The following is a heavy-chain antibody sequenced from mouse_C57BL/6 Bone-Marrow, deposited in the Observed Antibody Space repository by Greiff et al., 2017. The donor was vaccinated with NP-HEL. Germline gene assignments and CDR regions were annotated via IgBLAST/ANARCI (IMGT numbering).Heavy chain of an antibody. V-gene: IGHV1-55*01. Sequence: VQLQQSGAELVKPGASVKMSCKASGYTFTSYWITWVKQRPGQGLEWIGDIYPGSGSTNYNEKFKSKATLTVDTSSSTAYMQLSSLTSEDSAVYCCARERGLRDDFDYWGQGTSVTVSS. CDR3: ARERGLRDDFDY. D-gene: IGHD2-4*01. CDR1: GYTFTSYW. J-gene: IGHJ4*01. CDR2: IYPGSGST.